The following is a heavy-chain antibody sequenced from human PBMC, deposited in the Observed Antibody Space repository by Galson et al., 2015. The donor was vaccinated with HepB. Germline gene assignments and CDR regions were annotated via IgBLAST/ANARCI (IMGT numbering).Heavy chain of an antibody. Sequence: SLRLSCAASGFTFSSYAMHWVRQAPGKGLEWVAVISYDGSNKYYADSVKGRFTISRDNSKNTLYLQMNSLRAEDTAVYYCARDVIRAFGVVAEAYGMDVWGQGTTVTVSS. CDR2: ISYDGSNK. D-gene: IGHD3-3*01. J-gene: IGHJ6*02. CDR3: ARDVIRAFGVVAEAYGMDV. V-gene: IGHV3-30-3*01. CDR1: GFTFSSYA.